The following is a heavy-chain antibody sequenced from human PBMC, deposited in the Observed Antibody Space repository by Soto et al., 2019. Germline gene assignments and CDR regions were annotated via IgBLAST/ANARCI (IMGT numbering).Heavy chain of an antibody. Sequence: SERLSLTGTLAPGCISSSSYYRSWFRQPPGKGLEWITSMYYRGSAYYIPSLKCRVTRSVETSKNPSCLMLSFGTAADTAVYYCATGRREVGPASIAGRRGYDYWGRLPLGAVSS. CDR1: PGCISSSSYY. J-gene: IGHJ4*02. CDR2: MYYRGSA. V-gene: IGHV4-39*01. CDR3: ATGRREVGPASIAGRRGYDY. D-gene: IGHD6-6*01.